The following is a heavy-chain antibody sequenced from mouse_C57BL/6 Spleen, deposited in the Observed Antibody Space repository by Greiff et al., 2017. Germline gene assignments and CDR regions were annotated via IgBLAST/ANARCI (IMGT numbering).Heavy chain of an antibody. J-gene: IGHJ4*01. CDR1: GYTFTSYW. V-gene: IGHV1-52*01. CDR2: IDPSDSET. CDR3: ARDGYYPLGAMDY. Sequence: QVQLQQPGAELVRPGSSVKLSCKASGYTFTSYWMHWVKQRPIQGLEWIGNIDPSDSETHYNQKFKDKATLTVDKSSSTAYMQLSSLTSEDSAVYYCARDGYYPLGAMDYWGQGTSVTVSS. D-gene: IGHD2-3*01.